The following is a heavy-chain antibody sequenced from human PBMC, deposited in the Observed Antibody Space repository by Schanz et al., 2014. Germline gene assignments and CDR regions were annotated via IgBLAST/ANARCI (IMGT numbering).Heavy chain of an antibody. Sequence: DVQLVESGGGLVKPGGSLRLSCAASGFSFSDYSMSWVRQGPGKGLEWVSGISWNSGNIGYADSVKGRFIISRDNAKNSLYLQMDSLRVEDTALYYCARDFSVGSGRYHNGMDVWGPGTTVTVSS. CDR2: ISWNSGNI. D-gene: IGHD1-1*01. CDR1: GFSFSDYS. V-gene: IGHV3-9*01. CDR3: ARDFSVGSGRYHNGMDV. J-gene: IGHJ6*02.